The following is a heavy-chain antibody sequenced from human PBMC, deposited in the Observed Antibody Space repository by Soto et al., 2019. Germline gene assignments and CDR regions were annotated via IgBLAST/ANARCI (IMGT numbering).Heavy chain of an antibody. CDR1: SGSISVSNFF. D-gene: IGHD4-4*01. CDR2: IDYSGTA. Sequence: PSDTLSLTCTVSSGSISVSNFFWGWVRQPPGKGLEWIGNIDYSGTAYFNPSLGTRVTFPVDTSKNQFSLTLYSVTAADTAVYYCARTTGRHLDFWGQGILVTVSS. CDR3: ARTTGRHLDF. J-gene: IGHJ4*02. V-gene: IGHV4-39*01.